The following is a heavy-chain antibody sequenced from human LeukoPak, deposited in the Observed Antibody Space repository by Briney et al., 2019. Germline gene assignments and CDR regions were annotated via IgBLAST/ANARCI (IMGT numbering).Heavy chain of an antibody. CDR2: ISAYSGNT. D-gene: IGHD2-2*01. V-gene: IGHV1-18*01. CDR1: GYTFTSYG. CDR3: ARGGARCSSTSCYFLGYYYYGMDV. J-gene: IGHJ6*02. Sequence: ASVKVSCKASGYTFTSYGISWVRQAPGQGLEWMGWISAYSGNTNYAQKLQGRVTMTTDTSTSTAYMELRSLRSDDTAVYYCARGGARCSSTSCYFLGYYYYGMDVWGQGTTVTVSS.